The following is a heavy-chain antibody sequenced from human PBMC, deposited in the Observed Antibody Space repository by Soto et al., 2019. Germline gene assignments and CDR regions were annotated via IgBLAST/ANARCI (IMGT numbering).Heavy chain of an antibody. CDR2: ITGSGAGT. Sequence: EVQVLESGGGLVQPGGSLRLSCAASGFTFSSYAMTWVRQAPGKGLEYVSSITGSGAGTYYADSMKGRFTISRDNSKNTLYLQLSSLRAEDTAIYFCAKDPNGDYVGAFDSWGQGSLVTVSS. J-gene: IGHJ4*02. CDR3: AKDPNGDYVGAFDS. CDR1: GFTFSSYA. V-gene: IGHV3-23*01. D-gene: IGHD4-17*01.